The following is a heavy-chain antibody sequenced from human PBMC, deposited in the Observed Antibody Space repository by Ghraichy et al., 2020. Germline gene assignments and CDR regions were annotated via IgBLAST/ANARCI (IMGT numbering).Heavy chain of an antibody. V-gene: IGHV4-59*01. D-gene: IGHD3-22*01. CDR2: YSGTT. J-gene: IGHJ4*02. CDR3: ARSRHSSGLGLDY. Sequence: SQTLSLTCTVSGGSINSYYWSWIWQPPGKGLEWIGYYSGTTNYNPSLKSRVTISVDTSKIQLSLKVRSVTAADTAVYYCARSRHSSGLGLDYWGQGSLVTVSS. CDR1: GGSINSYY.